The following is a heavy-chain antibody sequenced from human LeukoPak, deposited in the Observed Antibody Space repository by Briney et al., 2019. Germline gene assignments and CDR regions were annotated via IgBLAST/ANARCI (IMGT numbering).Heavy chain of an antibody. CDR1: GYTFTCYY. J-gene: IGHJ4*02. Sequence: ASVKVSCKASGYTFTCYYIHWVRQPPGQGLEWMAFINPDSGDSYSAPKFQGRVTMTRDTSISTASMEVRWLTSDDTAVYYCATGVATAFTYWGQGTLVTVSS. CDR3: ATGVATAFTY. V-gene: IGHV1-2*02. D-gene: IGHD5-12*01. CDR2: INPDSGDS.